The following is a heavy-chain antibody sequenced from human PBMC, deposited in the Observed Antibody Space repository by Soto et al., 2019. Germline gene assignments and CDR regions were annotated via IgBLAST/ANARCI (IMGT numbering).Heavy chain of an antibody. CDR1: GFSFGDFG. V-gene: IGHV3-30*18. D-gene: IGHD3-22*01. CDR3: PKVAGPYVYDNSALRHIYYFXS. CDR2: ISYDGRIK. J-gene: IGHJ4*01. Sequence: PGGSLRLSCAASGFSFGDFGMHWVRQAPGKGLEWVALISYDGRIKHYADSVKGRFTISRDDSRNTLYLHMNSLSAADTAVYYCPKVAGPYVYDNSALRHIYYFXSWGQGTLVXVSS.